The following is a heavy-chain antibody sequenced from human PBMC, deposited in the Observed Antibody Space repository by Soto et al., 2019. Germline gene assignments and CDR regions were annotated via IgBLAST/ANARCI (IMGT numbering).Heavy chain of an antibody. CDR2: IYYSGST. D-gene: IGHD3-22*01. CDR3: ASFKYYDSSGSFRYFDS. CDR1: GGSISSGDYY. V-gene: IGHV4-30-4*01. J-gene: IGHJ4*02. Sequence: PSETLSLTCTVSGGSISSGDYYWTWIRQPPGKGLEWIANIYYSGSTYYNPSLKSRVSISVDTSKKQFSLKLSSVTAADTAVYYCASFKYYDSSGSFRYFDSWGQGTLVTVSS.